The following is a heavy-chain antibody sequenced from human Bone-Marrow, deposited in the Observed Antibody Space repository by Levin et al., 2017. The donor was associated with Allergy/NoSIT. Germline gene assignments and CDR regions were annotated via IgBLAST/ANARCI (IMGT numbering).Heavy chain of an antibody. CDR3: ARGRRIYDYIWGSYRLGPTFFDY. D-gene: IGHD3-16*02. J-gene: IGHJ4*02. CDR1: GFTFSSYE. Sequence: GESLKISCAASGFTFSSYEMNWVRQAPGKGLEWVSYISSSGSTIYYADSVKGRFTISRDNAKNSLYLQMNSLRAEDTAVYYCARGRRIYDYIWGSYRLGPTFFDYWGQGTLVTVSS. CDR2: ISSSGSTI. V-gene: IGHV3-48*03.